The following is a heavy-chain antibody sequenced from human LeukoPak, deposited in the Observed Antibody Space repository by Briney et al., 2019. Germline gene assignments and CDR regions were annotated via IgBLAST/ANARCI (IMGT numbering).Heavy chain of an antibody. Sequence: GRSLRLSCAASRFTFSSDGMHWVRQAPGKGLEWVAVIWYDGSNKYYADSVKGRFTISRDNSKNTLYLQMNSLRAEDTAVYYCARDQPDYYDSSGSPDYWGQGTLVTVSS. V-gene: IGHV3-33*01. CDR1: RFTFSSDG. CDR2: IWYDGSNK. CDR3: ARDQPDYYDSSGSPDY. D-gene: IGHD3-22*01. J-gene: IGHJ4*02.